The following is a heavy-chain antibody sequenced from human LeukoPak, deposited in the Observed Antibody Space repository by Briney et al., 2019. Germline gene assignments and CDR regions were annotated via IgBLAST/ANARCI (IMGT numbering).Heavy chain of an antibody. Sequence: GRSLRLSCAASGLTFSSYAMHWVRQAPGKGLEWVAVISYDGSNKYYADSVKGRFTISRDNSKNTLYLQMNSLRAEDTAVYYCARDLSGSYFQYFQHWGQGTLVTVSS. V-gene: IGHV3-30-3*01. J-gene: IGHJ1*01. CDR3: ARDLSGSYFQYFQH. CDR2: ISYDGSNK. CDR1: GLTFSSYA. D-gene: IGHD1-26*01.